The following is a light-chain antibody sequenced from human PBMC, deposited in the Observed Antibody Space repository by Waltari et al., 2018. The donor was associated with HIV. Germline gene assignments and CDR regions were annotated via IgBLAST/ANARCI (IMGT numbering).Light chain of an antibody. CDR2: DDD. Sequence: SYMLTQSPSVSVAPGKTAAITCGGNETGSKRIHWYQHKSGQAPVLIIYDDDDRPSGIPERFSGSNSANKATLTITRVEAGDEADYFCQVWDFRSDEVIFGGGTKMTVL. V-gene: IGLV3-21*04. CDR3: QVWDFRSDEVI. CDR1: ETGSKR. J-gene: IGLJ2*01.